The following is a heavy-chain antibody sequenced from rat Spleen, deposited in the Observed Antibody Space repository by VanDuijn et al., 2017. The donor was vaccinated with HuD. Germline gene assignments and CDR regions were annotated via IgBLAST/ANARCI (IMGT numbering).Heavy chain of an antibody. CDR3: ARSGYGGPDY. D-gene: IGHD1-11*01. V-gene: IGHV1-43*01. J-gene: IGHJ2*01. CDR1: GYTFTNYY. Sequence: QVQLQQSGAEMAKPGSSVKISCKASGYTFTNYYISWIKQTTGQGLEYIGYINTGSGGTNYNEKFSGKATLTGEKSPSTALMQLSSLTPDDSAVYYCARSGYGGPDYWGQGVTVTVSS. CDR2: INTGSGGT.